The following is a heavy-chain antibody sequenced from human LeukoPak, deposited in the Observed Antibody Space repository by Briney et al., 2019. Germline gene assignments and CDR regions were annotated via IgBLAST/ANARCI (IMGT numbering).Heavy chain of an antibody. V-gene: IGHV3-23*01. D-gene: IGHD3-10*01. CDR2: FSGSGGST. CDR3: ARDSPDYYGSGSYHYYYYYMDV. CDR1: GFIFSNYA. J-gene: IGHJ6*03. Sequence: GGSLRLSCAAAGFIFSNYAMSWVRQAPGKGLQRVSAFSGSGGSTYYADSVKGRFTISRDNSKNTLYLQMNSLRAEDTAVYYCARDSPDYYGSGSYHYYYYYMDVWGKGTTVTISS.